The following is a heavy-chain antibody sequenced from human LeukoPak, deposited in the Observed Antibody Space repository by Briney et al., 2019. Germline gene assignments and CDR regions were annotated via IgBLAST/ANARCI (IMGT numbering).Heavy chain of an antibody. CDR2: ISGSDGST. CDR3: ARVLRYCSGGNCYSGGLGYMDV. J-gene: IGHJ6*03. D-gene: IGHD2-15*01. CDR1: GFIFSNYA. V-gene: IGHV3-23*01. Sequence: PGGSLRLSCAASGFIFSNYAMTWVRQAPGKGLEWVSTISGSDGSTYYADSVKGRFTIFRDDSKNTLYLQMNSLRAEDTAVYYCARVLRYCSGGNCYSGGLGYMDVWGKGTTVTISS.